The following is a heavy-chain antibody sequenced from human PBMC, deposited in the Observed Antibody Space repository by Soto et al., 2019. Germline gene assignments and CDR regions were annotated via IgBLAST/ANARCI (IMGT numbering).Heavy chain of an antibody. CDR2: INHSGST. CDR1: GGSFSGYY. Sequence: QVQLQQWGAGLLKPSETLSLTCAVYGGSFSGYYWSWIRQPPGKGLEWIGEINHSGSTNYNPSLKSRVNISVDTSKNQFSLKLSSVTAADTAVYYCARGGGYCSSTSCQNWFDPWGQGTLVTVSS. V-gene: IGHV4-34*01. J-gene: IGHJ5*02. CDR3: ARGGGYCSSTSCQNWFDP. D-gene: IGHD2-2*01.